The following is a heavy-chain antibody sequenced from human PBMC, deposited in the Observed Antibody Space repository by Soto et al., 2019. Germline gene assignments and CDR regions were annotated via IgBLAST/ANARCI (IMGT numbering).Heavy chain of an antibody. CDR3: ARRASGSSRSFDI. J-gene: IGHJ3*02. D-gene: IGHD6-6*01. CDR1: GFAFSSHP. CDR2: ISDGGDLT. V-gene: IGHV3-23*01. Sequence: GGSLRLSCTGSGFAFSSHPMSWVRQAPERGLEWVSGISDGGDLTYNADSVRGRCTISRDNSKNTLFLQMNSLRGEDTAVYYCARRASGSSRSFDIWGQGTMVTVSS.